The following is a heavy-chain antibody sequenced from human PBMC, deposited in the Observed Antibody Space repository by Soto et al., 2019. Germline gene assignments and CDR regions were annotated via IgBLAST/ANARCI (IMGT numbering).Heavy chain of an antibody. V-gene: IGHV3-30*04. Sequence: QVQLVESGGGVAQPGRSLRLFCAASGFTLSSYSLHWVRQSPGKGLEWVAAISSDGTEKHYADSVKGRFTISRDNSKNTLYLQLNGLKTEDTAVYYCARMFGFSNGPANRGMDVWGQGTKVTVSS. CDR3: ARMFGFSNGPANRGMDV. D-gene: IGHD5-18*01. CDR2: ISSDGTEK. CDR1: GFTLSSYS. J-gene: IGHJ6*02.